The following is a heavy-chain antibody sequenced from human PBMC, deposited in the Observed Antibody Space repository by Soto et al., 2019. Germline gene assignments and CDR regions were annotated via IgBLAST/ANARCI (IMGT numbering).Heavy chain of an antibody. CDR3: ARTRIVGALGFYYYYYGMDG. CDR1: GGSFSGYY. D-gene: IGHD1-26*01. CDR2: INHSGST. V-gene: IGHV4-34*01. Sequence: SETLSLTCAVYGGSFSGYYWSWIRQPPGKGLEWIGEINHSGSTNYNPSLKSRVTISVDTSKNQFSLKLSSVTAADTAVYYCARTRIVGALGFYYYYYGMDGWGQGTTVTVYS. J-gene: IGHJ6*02.